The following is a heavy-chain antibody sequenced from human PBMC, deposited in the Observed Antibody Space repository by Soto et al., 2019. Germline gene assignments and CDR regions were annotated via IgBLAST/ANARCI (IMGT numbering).Heavy chain of an antibody. CDR3: TKEGSPPFFQH. J-gene: IGHJ4*02. CDR1: GFTFSTYA. CDR2: ISGGGDKT. V-gene: IGHV3-23*01. D-gene: IGHD3-10*01. Sequence: GGSLRLSCAASGFTFSTYAMAWVRQAPGKGPEWVSAISGGGDKTYYLESVKGRFTISRDNSKNTVSLLLNSLRADDTAVYYCTKEGSPPFFQHWGQGTLVTVSS.